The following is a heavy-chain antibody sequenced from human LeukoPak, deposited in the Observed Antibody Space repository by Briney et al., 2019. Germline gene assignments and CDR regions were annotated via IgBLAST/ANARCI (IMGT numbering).Heavy chain of an antibody. CDR1: GGSISSSSYY. V-gene: IGHV4-39*01. J-gene: IGHJ3*02. D-gene: IGHD5-18*01. CDR3: AGGGKGYSYGPDAFDI. Sequence: SETLSLTCTVSGGSISSSSYYWGWIRQPPGKGLEWIGSIYYSGSTYYNPSLKSRVTISEDTSKNQFSLRLSSVTAADTAVYYCAGGGKGYSYGPDAFDIWGQGTMVTVSS. CDR2: IYYSGST.